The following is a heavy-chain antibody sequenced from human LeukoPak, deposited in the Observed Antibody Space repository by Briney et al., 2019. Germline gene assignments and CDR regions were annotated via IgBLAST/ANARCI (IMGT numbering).Heavy chain of an antibody. CDR3: ARSLNFASPMTFDY. Sequence: SVKVSCKASGDTFSNYPINWGRQAPGQGLEWLGRIIPFLTLTNYAQNFQDRVTITADKSTSTAYMELSSLRSEDTAMYYCARSLNFASPMTFDYWGQGTLVTVSS. V-gene: IGHV1-69*02. CDR1: GDTFSNYP. CDR2: IIPFLTLT. D-gene: IGHD3-16*01. J-gene: IGHJ4*02.